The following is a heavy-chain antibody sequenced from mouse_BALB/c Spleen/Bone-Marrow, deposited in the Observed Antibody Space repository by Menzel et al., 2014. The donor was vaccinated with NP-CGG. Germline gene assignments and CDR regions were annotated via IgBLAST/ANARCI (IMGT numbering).Heavy chain of an antibody. Sequence: VQLQQSGAELVRPGTSVKVSCKASGYAFTTYLIEWVKQRPGQGLEWIGVINPGSGDTHYNEKFKDKATLTADKFSSTDYMQLSSLTSDDSAVYFCARNANWLFTYWGQGTLVTVSA. CDR3: ARNANWLFTY. D-gene: IGHD4-1*01. CDR2: INPGSGDT. CDR1: GYAFTTYL. J-gene: IGHJ3*01. V-gene: IGHV1-54*01.